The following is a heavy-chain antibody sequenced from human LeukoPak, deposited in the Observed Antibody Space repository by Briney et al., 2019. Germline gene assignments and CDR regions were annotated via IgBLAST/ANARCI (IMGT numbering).Heavy chain of an antibody. CDR2: VNHSGST. CDR3: ARVTQEPAASLGFWFDP. V-gene: IGHV4-34*01. Sequence: PSETLSLTCAVYGGSFSGYYWSWIRQPPGKGLEWIGEVNHSGSTNYNPSLKSRVTISVDTSKNQFSLNLSSVTAADTAVYYCARVTQEPAASLGFWFDPWGQGTLVTVSS. D-gene: IGHD2-2*01. CDR1: GGSFSGYY. J-gene: IGHJ5*02.